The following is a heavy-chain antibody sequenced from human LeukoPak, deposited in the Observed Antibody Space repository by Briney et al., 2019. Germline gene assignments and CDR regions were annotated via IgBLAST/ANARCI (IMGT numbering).Heavy chain of an antibody. V-gene: IGHV6-1*01. J-gene: IGHJ5*02. D-gene: IGHD6-19*01. Sequence: SQTLSLTCAISGDSVSSNSAAWNWIRQSPSRGLEWLVRTYYRSKWYNDYAVSVKSRITINPDTSKNQFSLQLNSVTPEDTAVYYCARSPGYSSGWYPGWFDPWGQGTLVTVSS. CDR3: ARSPGYSSGWYPGWFDP. CDR1: GDSVSSNSAA. CDR2: TYYRSKWYN.